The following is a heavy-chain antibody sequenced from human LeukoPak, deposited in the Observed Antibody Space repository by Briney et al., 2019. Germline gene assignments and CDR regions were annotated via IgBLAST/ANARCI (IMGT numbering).Heavy chain of an antibody. CDR2: IYYSGST. CDR1: GGSISSYY. CDR3: ASQKVHYYDSSGYNPYYYYGMDV. Sequence: SETLSLTCTVSGGSISSYYWSWIRQPPGKGLEWIGHIYYSGSTNYNPPLKSRGTMSVDTSKNQFSLTLSSVPAADTDVYYCASQKVHYYDSSGYNPYYYYGMDVWGQGTTVTVSS. D-gene: IGHD3-22*01. J-gene: IGHJ6*02. V-gene: IGHV4-59*01.